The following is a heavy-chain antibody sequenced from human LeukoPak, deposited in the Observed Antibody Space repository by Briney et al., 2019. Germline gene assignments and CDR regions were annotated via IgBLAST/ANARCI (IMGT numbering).Heavy chain of an antibody. V-gene: IGHV1-69*06. CDR3: ARGHEGYYYYYYMDV. Sequence: GASVKVSCKASGGTFSNYAISWVRQAPGQGLEWMGGIIPIFGTANYAQKFQGRVTITADKSTSTAYMELSSLTSEDTAVYYCARGHEGYYYYYYMDVWGKETTVTVSS. CDR2: IIPIFGTA. J-gene: IGHJ6*03. CDR1: GGTFSNYA.